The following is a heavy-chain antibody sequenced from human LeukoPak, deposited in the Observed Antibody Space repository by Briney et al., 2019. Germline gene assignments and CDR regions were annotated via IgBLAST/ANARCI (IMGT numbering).Heavy chain of an antibody. D-gene: IGHD1-26*01. CDR2: INPSGDTT. V-gene: IGHV1-46*01. CDR3: ASRLQGGSPWYFNY. Sequence: ASVKVSCKASGNTFTNYFLHWVRQAPGQGLEWMGIINPSGDTTAYAQKLRGRVTMTRDTSMSTVFMEVSSLRSEDTAMYYCASRLQGGSPWYFNYWGQGTLVTVSS. J-gene: IGHJ4*02. CDR1: GNTFTNYF.